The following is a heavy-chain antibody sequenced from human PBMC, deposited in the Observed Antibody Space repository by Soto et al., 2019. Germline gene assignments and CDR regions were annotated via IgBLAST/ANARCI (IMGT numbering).Heavy chain of an antibody. V-gene: IGHV1-69*18. Sequence: QVQLVQSGAEVKKPGSSVKVSCKASGGTFSSSFINWVRQAPGQGLEWMGSIIPVFATPNYDQKFQGRVTITADASTSTAYIELSSLTSEDAAVYYCARSFSGAYYGLDYWGQGTLVTVSS. CDR2: IIPVFATP. J-gene: IGHJ4*02. CDR1: GGTFSSSF. D-gene: IGHD1-26*01. CDR3: ARSFSGAYYGLDY.